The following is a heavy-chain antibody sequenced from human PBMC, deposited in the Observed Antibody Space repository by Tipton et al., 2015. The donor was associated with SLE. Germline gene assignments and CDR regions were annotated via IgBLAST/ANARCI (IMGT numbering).Heavy chain of an antibody. CDR3: ARVPSSSSWYDAFDI. CDR2: ISYDGSNK. J-gene: IGHJ3*02. D-gene: IGHD6-13*01. V-gene: IGHV3-30*04. Sequence: QLVQSGGGVVQSGRSLRLSCAASGFTFSSYAMHWVRQAPGKGLEWVAVISYDGSNKYYADSVKGRFTISRDNSKNTLYLQMNSLRAEDTAVYYCARVPSSSSWYDAFDIWGQGTMVTVSS. CDR1: GFTFSSYA.